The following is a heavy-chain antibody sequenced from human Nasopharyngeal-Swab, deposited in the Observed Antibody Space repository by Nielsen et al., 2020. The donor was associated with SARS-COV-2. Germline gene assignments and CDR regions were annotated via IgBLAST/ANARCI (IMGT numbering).Heavy chain of an antibody. CDR2: ISARGTST. J-gene: IGHJ4*02. CDR1: GFPFSNYA. D-gene: IGHD3-10*01. Sequence: GGSLRLSCVASGFPFSNYAMSWARQAPGKGLEWVSTISARGTSTFYVDSVKGRFTISRDNSKNTLHVQMSSLRAEDTAVYYCAREGQGTPIDFWGQGTLVTVSS. V-gene: IGHV3-23*01. CDR3: AREGQGTPIDF.